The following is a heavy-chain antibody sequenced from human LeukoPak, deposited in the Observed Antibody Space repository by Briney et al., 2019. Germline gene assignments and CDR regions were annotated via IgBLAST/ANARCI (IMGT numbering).Heavy chain of an antibody. CDR3: AKDGSSYCSSTSCYPT. CDR2: ISWNSGSI. Sequence: GGSLRLSCAASGFTFDDYAMHWVRQAPGKGLEWVSGISWNSGSIGYADSVKGRFTISRDNAKNSLYLQMNSLRAEDTALYYCAKDGSSYCSSTSCYPTWGQGTLVTVSS. V-gene: IGHV3-9*01. J-gene: IGHJ4*02. CDR1: GFTFDDYA. D-gene: IGHD2-2*01.